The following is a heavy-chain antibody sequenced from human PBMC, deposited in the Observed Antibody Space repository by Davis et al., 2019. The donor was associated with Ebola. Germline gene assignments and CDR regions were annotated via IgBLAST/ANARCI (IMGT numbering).Heavy chain of an antibody. V-gene: IGHV3-23*01. CDR1: GFTFSNFA. J-gene: IGHJ4*02. CDR2: ICGSCGNT. D-gene: IGHD2/OR15-2a*01. Sequence: GESLKLSCAASGFTFSNFAMSWVRQAPGKGLEWVSSICGSCGNTYYADSVKGRFTISRDNSKNTLYLQMSSLRADDTAIYFCAKHEGWELHEYYLDYWGQGTLVTVSS. CDR3: AKHEGWELHEYYLDY.